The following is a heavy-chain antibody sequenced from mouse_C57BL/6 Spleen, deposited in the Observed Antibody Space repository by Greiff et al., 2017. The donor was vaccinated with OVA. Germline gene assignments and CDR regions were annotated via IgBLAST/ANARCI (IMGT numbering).Heavy chain of an antibody. J-gene: IGHJ3*01. Sequence: QVQLKESGAELVRPGASVTLSCKASGYTFTDYEMHWVKQTPVHGLEWIGAIDPETGGTAYNQKFKGKAILTADKSSSTAYMELRSLTSEDSAVYYCTRDEDVGFAYWGQGTLVTVSA. CDR3: TRDEDVGFAY. CDR1: GYTFTDYE. CDR2: IDPETGGT. V-gene: IGHV1-15*01.